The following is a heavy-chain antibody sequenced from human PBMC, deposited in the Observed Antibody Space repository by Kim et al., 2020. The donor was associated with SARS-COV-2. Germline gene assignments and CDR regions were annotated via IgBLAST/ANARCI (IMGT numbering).Heavy chain of an antibody. J-gene: IGHJ3*02. V-gene: IGHV7-4-1*02. D-gene: IGHD1-26*01. CDR3: ARDLINSGSDAFAI. CDR1: GYSFTNYH. CDR2: INTNTGNP. Sequence: ASVKVSCKASGYSFTNYHMNWVRQAPGQGLEWMGWINTNTGNPTYAQGFTGRFVFSLGTPVSTAYLQISSLKAEDTAVYYCARDLINSGSDAFAIWGQGT.